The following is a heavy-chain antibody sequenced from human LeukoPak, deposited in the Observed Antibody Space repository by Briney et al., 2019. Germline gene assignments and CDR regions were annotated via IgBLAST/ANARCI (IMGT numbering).Heavy chain of an antibody. D-gene: IGHD7-27*01. CDR1: GGSINYYY. V-gene: IGHV4-59*01. J-gene: IGHJ4*02. Sequence: SETLSLTCTVSGGSINYYYWMWIRQPPGKGLEWIGYIYYSGGTHYNPPLKSRVTMLVDTSKNQFSLKLTAVTAADTAVYYCARETPGAGHFDYWGQGSLVTVSS. CDR3: ARETPGAGHFDY. CDR2: IYYSGGT.